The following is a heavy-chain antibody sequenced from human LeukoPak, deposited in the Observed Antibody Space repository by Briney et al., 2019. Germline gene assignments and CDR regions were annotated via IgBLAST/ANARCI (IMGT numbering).Heavy chain of an antibody. CDR1: GFTFSNYA. CDR2: ISNSGGGT. V-gene: IGHV3-23*01. CDR3: ARDNWNDVSGAFDI. D-gene: IGHD1-1*01. Sequence: PGGSLRLSCAASGFTFSNYAMSRVRQAPGKGLEWVSGISNSGGGTFYADSVKGRFTISRDNSKNTLYLQVSSLRVEDTAVYHCARDNWNDVSGAFDIWGQGTMVTVSS. J-gene: IGHJ3*02.